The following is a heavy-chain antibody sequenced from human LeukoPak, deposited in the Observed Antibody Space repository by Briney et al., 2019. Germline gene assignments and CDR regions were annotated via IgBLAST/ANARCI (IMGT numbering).Heavy chain of an antibody. D-gene: IGHD6-13*01. Sequence: SETLSLTCTISGGSISTFYWSWIRQPAGKGLEWIGRIYTSGNTNYNPSLKSRITMSVDTSKNQFSLKLSSVTAADTAVYYCARDAGSYSSSWYLHNWFDPWGQGTLVTVSS. CDR1: GGSISTFY. CDR3: ARDAGSYSSSWYLHNWFDP. V-gene: IGHV4-4*07. CDR2: IYTSGNT. J-gene: IGHJ5*02.